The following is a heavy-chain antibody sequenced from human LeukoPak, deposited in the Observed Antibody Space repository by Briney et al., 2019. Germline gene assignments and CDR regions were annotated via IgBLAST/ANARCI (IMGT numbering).Heavy chain of an antibody. D-gene: IGHD2-8*02. Sequence: GGSPRLSCAASGFTFSSYWMSWVRQAPGKGLEWVANIKQDGSEEYYVDSVKGRFTISRDSAKNSLYLQMNSLRAEDTAVYYCARDRGRLLVPKYYYYGMDVWGQGTTVTVSS. CDR3: ARDRGRLLVPKYYYYGMDV. V-gene: IGHV3-7*03. CDR1: GFTFSSYW. J-gene: IGHJ6*02. CDR2: IKQDGSEE.